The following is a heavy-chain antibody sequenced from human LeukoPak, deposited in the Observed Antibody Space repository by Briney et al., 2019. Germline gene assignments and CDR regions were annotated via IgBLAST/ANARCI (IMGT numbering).Heavy chain of an antibody. D-gene: IGHD3-16*02. J-gene: IGHJ4*02. CDR3: ARGGGYHIDY. CDR1: GGSISSYY. Sequence: SETLSLTCTVSGGSISSYYWRWIWQPPGKGLEWIGYIYYSGSTNYNPSLRSRVTISVDTSKNQFSLKLSSVTAADTAVYYCARGGGYHIDYWGQGTLVTVSS. CDR2: IYYSGST. V-gene: IGHV4-59*01.